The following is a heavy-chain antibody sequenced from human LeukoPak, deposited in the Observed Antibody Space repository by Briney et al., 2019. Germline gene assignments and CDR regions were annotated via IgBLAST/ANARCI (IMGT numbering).Heavy chain of an antibody. CDR3: AKDKVWFGELFSDY. J-gene: IGHJ4*02. CDR1: GFTFSSYA. CDR2: ISGSGGST. D-gene: IGHD3-10*01. V-gene: IGHV3-23*01. Sequence: GGSLILSCAASGFTFSSYAMSWVRQAPGKGLEWVSAISGSGGSTYYADSVKGRFTISRDNSKNTLYLQMNSLRAEDTAVYYCAKDKVWFGELFSDYWGQGTLVTVSS.